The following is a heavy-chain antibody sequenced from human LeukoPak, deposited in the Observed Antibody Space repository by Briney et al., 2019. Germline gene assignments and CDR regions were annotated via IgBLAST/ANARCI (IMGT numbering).Heavy chain of an antibody. D-gene: IGHD1-26*01. CDR1: GFTVSSNS. Sequence: GGSLRLSCTVSGFTVSSNSMSWVRQAPGKGLEWVSVIYSGGSTYYADSVKGRFTISRDNSKNTLYLQMNSLRPEDTAMYYCTRVRGSPGSASDIWGQGTMVTVSS. CDR2: IYSGGST. CDR3: TRVRGSPGSASDI. J-gene: IGHJ3*02. V-gene: IGHV3-53*05.